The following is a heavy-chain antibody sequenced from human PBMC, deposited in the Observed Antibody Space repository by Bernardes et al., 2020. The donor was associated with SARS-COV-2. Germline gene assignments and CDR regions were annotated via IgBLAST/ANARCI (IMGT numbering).Heavy chain of an antibody. CDR1: GGSISSSGYY. CDR2: RYSSGNT. J-gene: IGHJ6*02. CDR3: AGSSCGIDCYIGGLRSWAYGMDV. V-gene: IGHV4-39*01. Sequence: SETLSLTCTVSGGSISSSGYYWGWIRQSPGKGLEWIGSRYSSGNTYYKPARQSRVTESGDTSKNQFYLRLSSVTAADSAVYYCAGSSCGIDCYIGGLRSWAYGMDVWGPGTTVAVSS. D-gene: IGHD2-21*02.